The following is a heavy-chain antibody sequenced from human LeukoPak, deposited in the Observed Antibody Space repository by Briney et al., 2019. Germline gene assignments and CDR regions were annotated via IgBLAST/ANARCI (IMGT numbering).Heavy chain of an antibody. CDR3: AREVVTAIHYYFDY. Sequence: ASVKVSCKASGYTFTGYYIHWVRQAPGQGLEWMGRVNPTSGGTNYAQKFQGRVTMTRDTSISTAYMELSRLTSDDTAVYYCAREVVTAIHYYFDYWGQGTLVTVSS. J-gene: IGHJ4*02. V-gene: IGHV1-2*06. CDR1: GYTFTGYY. CDR2: VNPTSGGT. D-gene: IGHD2-21*02.